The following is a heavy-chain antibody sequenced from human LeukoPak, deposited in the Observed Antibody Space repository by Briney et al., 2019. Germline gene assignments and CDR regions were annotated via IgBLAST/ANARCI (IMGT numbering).Heavy chain of an antibody. D-gene: IGHD3-22*01. CDR3: AREITYFYDSSPYWDAFDI. CDR1: EFTFSSYA. CDR2: ISYDRSKK. V-gene: IGHV3-30*04. Sequence: GGSLRLSCAASEFTFSSYAMHWVRQAPGKGLEWVAIISYDRSKKYHADSVKGRFTISRDNSKNTLYLQMNSLRAEDTAVYYCAREITYFYDSSPYWDAFDIWGQGTMVTVSS. J-gene: IGHJ3*02.